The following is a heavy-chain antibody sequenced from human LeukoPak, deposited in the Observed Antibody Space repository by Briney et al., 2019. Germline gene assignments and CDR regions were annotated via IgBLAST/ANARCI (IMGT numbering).Heavy chain of an antibody. CDR3: ARGAVATITQVDY. D-gene: IGHD5-24*01. CDR1: TFTFKRYA. J-gene: IGHJ4*02. V-gene: IGHV3-11*01. Sequence: GGSLRLSCAASTFTFKRYAMSWIRQAPGKGLEWVSYISGSGSTIYYAYSVKGRFNISSENAKKSLYLQMNSPRAEDTAVYYCARGAVATITQVDYWGQGTLVTVSS. CDR2: ISGSGSTI.